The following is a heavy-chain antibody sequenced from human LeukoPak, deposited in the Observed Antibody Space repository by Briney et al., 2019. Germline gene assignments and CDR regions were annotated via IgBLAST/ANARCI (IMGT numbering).Heavy chain of an antibody. CDR3: ARVSGAGTEFDY. V-gene: IGHV3-74*01. J-gene: IGHJ4*02. Sequence: GGSLRLSCVASGFTFSSYWMHWVRQAPGEGLVWVSRIKTDGSITTYADSVKGRFTISRGNAKNTLYLQMNSLRAEDTAVYYCARVSGAGTEFDYWGQGTLVTVSS. CDR1: GFTFSSYW. D-gene: IGHD1-7*01. CDR2: IKTDGSIT.